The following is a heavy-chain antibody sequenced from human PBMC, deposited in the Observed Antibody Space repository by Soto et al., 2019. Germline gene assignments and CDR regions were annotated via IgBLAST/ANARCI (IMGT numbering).Heavy chain of an antibody. J-gene: IGHJ4*02. Sequence: PGGSLRLSCVASGFTFGSCGMNWVRQAPGKGLEWVAGVSPHGANTYYADSVRGRFIISRDDSRNTVSLDMNSLRGEDSAVYYCAKEFHSWNYFDYWGQGTLVTVSS. CDR3: AKEFHSWNYFDY. V-gene: IGHV3-23*01. D-gene: IGHD1-20*01. CDR2: VSPHGANT. CDR1: GFTFGSCG.